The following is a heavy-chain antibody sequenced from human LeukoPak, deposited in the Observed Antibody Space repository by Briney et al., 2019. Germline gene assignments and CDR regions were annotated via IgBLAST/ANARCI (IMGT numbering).Heavy chain of an antibody. V-gene: IGHV3-21*06. Sequence: KPGGSLRLSCAASGFTFSSYSMSWVRQAPGKGLEWVSSIISSSSYIYYADSVEGRFTISRDNAKNSLYLQMNSLKPEDTAVYYCARVAEAAAFDSWGQGTLVTVSS. CDR3: ARVAEAAAFDS. J-gene: IGHJ4*02. CDR2: IISSSSYI. D-gene: IGHD6-13*01. CDR1: GFTFSSYS.